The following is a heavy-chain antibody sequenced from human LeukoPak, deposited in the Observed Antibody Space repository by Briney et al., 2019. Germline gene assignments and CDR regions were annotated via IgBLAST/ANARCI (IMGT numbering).Heavy chain of an antibody. J-gene: IGHJ6*03. D-gene: IGHD4-11*01. CDR1: GFNFIRHS. CDR2: INHSGST. CDR3: ARAPVTTGPYYYYYYYMDV. V-gene: IGHV4-34*01. Sequence: PGGSLRRSCAASGFNFIRHSMTWIRQAPGKGLEWIGEINHSGSTNYNPSLKSRVTISVDTSKNQFSLKLGSVTAADTAVYYCARAPVTTGPYYYYYYYMDVWGKGTTVTVSS.